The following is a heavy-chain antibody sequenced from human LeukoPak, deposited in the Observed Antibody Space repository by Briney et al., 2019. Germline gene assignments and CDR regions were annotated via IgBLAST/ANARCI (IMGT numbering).Heavy chain of an antibody. Sequence: GGSLRLSCAASGFTFSSYGMHWVRQAPGKGLEWVAFIRYDGSNKYYADSVKGRFTISRDNSKNTLYLQMNSQRAEDTAVYYCAKVDVVVPAAIRGPDYYYYYMDVWGKGTTVTVSS. CDR1: GFTFSSYG. CDR2: IRYDGSNK. V-gene: IGHV3-30*02. J-gene: IGHJ6*03. CDR3: AKVDVVVPAAIRGPDYYYYYMDV. D-gene: IGHD2-2*01.